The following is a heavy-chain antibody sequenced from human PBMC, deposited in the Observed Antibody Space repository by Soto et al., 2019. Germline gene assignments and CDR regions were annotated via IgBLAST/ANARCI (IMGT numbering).Heavy chain of an antibody. J-gene: IGHJ5*02. D-gene: IGHD3-3*01. Sequence: ASVKVSCKASGYTFTGYFIHWVRQAPRQGLEWVGYINPNSGATKYAPRFQGRVTMTSDTSIRTAYMDLSNLRSNDTAVYYCARGRGTIVAPLTWGPGTLVTVSS. CDR1: GYTFTGYF. CDR3: ARGRGTIVAPLT. V-gene: IGHV1-2*02. CDR2: INPNSGAT.